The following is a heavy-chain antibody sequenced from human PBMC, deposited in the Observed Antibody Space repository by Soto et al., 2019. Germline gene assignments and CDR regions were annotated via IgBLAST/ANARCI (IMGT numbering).Heavy chain of an antibody. Sequence: GGSLRLSCAASGFTFSSYGMHWVRQAPGKGLEWEAVIWYDGSNKYYADSVKGRFTISRDNSKNTLYLQMNSLRAEDTAVYYCARDTPSLRVAGYGMDVWGQGTTVTVSS. D-gene: IGHD3-3*01. CDR3: ARDTPSLRVAGYGMDV. J-gene: IGHJ6*02. CDR2: IWYDGSNK. V-gene: IGHV3-33*01. CDR1: GFTFSSYG.